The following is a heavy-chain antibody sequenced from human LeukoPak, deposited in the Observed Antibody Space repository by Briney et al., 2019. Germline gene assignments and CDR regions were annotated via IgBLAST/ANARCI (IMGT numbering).Heavy chain of an antibody. CDR2: INLSGGHT. V-gene: IGHV1-46*01. CDR1: GFMFTDYY. Sequence: ASVKVSCKASGFMFTDYYMHWVRQAPGQGPEWMGIINLSGGHTTYAQKFQGRVTVTSDTSTSTVYMELSSLGSEDTAVYYCARVGPAYYYDSIGPFDIWGQGTLVTVSS. J-gene: IGHJ3*02. D-gene: IGHD3-22*01. CDR3: ARVGPAYYYDSIGPFDI.